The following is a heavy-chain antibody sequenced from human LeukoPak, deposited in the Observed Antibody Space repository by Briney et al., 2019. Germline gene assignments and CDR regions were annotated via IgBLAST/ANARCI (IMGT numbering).Heavy chain of an antibody. V-gene: IGHV1-8*01. D-gene: IGHD6-13*01. CDR2: MNPNSGNT. CDR1: GYTFTSYD. Sequence: ASVKVSCKASGYTFTSYDINWVRQATGQGLEWMGWMNPNSGNTGYAQKFQGRVTMTRNTSISTAYMELSSLRSEDTAVYYCARREIAAAGVEYYGMDVWGQGTTVTVSS. CDR3: ARREIAAAGVEYYGMDV. J-gene: IGHJ6*02.